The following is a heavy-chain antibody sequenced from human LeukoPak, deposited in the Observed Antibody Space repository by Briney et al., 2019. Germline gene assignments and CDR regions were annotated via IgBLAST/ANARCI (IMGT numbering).Heavy chain of an antibody. CDR2: INPNSGGT. Sequence: ASVKVSCKASGYTFTCYYMHWVRQAPGQGGEWMGWINPNSGGTNYAQKFQGRVTMTRDTSISTAYMELSRLRSDDTAVYYCARDRWIQLTGYYYYYGMDVWGQGTTVTVSS. V-gene: IGHV1-2*02. D-gene: IGHD5-18*01. J-gene: IGHJ6*02. CDR1: GYTFTCYY. CDR3: ARDRWIQLTGYYYYYGMDV.